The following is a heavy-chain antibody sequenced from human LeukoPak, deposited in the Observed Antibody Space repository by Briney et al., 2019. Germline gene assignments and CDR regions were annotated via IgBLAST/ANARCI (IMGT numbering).Heavy chain of an antibody. Sequence: PGGSLRLSCAASGFNFSSYGMHWVRQAPGKGLEWVAVIWYDGSDKYYADSVKGRFTISRDNSKNTLYLQMNSLRAEDTAVYYCARDFAYTTDPSYYFDYWGQGTLVTVSS. J-gene: IGHJ4*02. CDR2: IWYDGSDK. CDR1: GFNFSSYG. V-gene: IGHV3-33*01. CDR3: ARDFAYTTDPSYYFDY. D-gene: IGHD4-17*01.